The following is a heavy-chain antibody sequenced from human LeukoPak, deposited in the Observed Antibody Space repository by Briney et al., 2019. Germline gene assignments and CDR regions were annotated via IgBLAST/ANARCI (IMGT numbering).Heavy chain of an antibody. D-gene: IGHD5-18*01. Sequence: GGSLRLSCTASGFTFSNSAMHWVRQAPGKGLDWVAVIWYDGSNKYYADSVKGRFTISRDNSKNTLYLQMNSLRAEDTAFYYCVRDNPSGYKRGYQHYYYYMDMWGKGTTVTVSS. CDR2: IWYDGSNK. CDR3: VRDNPSGYKRGYQHYYYYMDM. V-gene: IGHV3-33*01. J-gene: IGHJ6*03. CDR1: GFTFSNSA.